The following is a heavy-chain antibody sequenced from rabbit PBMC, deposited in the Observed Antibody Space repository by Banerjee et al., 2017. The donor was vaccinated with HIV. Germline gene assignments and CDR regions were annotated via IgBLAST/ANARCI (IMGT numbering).Heavy chain of an antibody. CDR2: IYTGGGST. V-gene: IGHV1S40*01. CDR3: AFVAAGSNYGDANL. J-gene: IGHJ4*01. D-gene: IGHD8-1*01. Sequence: QSLEESGGDLVKPGASLKLSCKASGFDFSSDYYMCWVRQAPGKGLEWIASIYTGGGSTYYASWAKGRFTISKTSSTTVTLQMTSLTAADTATYFCAFVAAGSNYGDANLWGQGTLVTVS. CDR1: GFDFSSDYY.